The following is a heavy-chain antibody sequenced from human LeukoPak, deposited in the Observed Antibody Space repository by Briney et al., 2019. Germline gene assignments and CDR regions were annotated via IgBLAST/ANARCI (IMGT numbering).Heavy chain of an antibody. Sequence: SCKASGGTFSSYGMHWVRQAPGKGLEWVAVISYDGSNKYYADSVKGRFTISRDNSKNTLYLQMNSLRAEDTAVYYCAKDVYDGSVYYDSSGYLDYWGQGTLVTVSS. CDR2: ISYDGSNK. D-gene: IGHD3-22*01. V-gene: IGHV3-30*18. CDR3: AKDVYDGSVYYDSSGYLDY. CDR1: GGTFSSYG. J-gene: IGHJ4*02.